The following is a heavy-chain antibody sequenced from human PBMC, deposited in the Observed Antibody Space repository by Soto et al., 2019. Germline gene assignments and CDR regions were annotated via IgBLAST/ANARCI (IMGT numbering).Heavy chain of an antibody. CDR3: ARSRRGSGAFKYYFDY. J-gene: IGHJ4*02. CDR1: GSTFTSYD. Sequence: ASVQVSCQASGSTFTSYDINWVRQATGQGLEWMGWMNPNSGNTGYAQKFQGRVTMTRNTSISTAYMELSSLRSEDTAVYYCARSRRGSGAFKYYFDYWGQGTLVTVSS. D-gene: IGHD3-10*01. V-gene: IGHV1-8*01. CDR2: MNPNSGNT.